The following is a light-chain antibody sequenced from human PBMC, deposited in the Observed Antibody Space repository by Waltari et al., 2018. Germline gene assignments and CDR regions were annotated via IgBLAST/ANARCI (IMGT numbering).Light chain of an antibody. CDR1: QDIDDD. CDR2: KAS. CDR3: LQHGNFPFT. J-gene: IGKJ3*01. Sequence: ETTLTQPLALIPATPGDKASISCKASQDIDDDLNWYQQKPGKAPIFLIQKASTLVTGTPPRFSGSGYGTDFTLTINNIQSEDAAYYFCLQHGNFPFTFGPGTKVDIK. V-gene: IGKV5-2*01.